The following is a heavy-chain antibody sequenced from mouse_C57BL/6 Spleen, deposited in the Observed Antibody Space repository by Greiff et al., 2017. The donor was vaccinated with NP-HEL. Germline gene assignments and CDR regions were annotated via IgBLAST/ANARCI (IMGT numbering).Heavy chain of an antibody. J-gene: IGHJ3*01. CDR2: IYPGDGDT. CDR3: AGEGYGNFAY. V-gene: IGHV1-82*01. D-gene: IGHD2-1*01. CDR1: GYAFSSSW. Sequence: VQGVESGPELVKPGASVKISCKASGYAFSSSWMNWVKQRPGKGLEWIGRIYPGDGDTNYNGKFKGKATLTADKSSSTAYMQLSSLTSEDSAVYFCAGEGYGNFAYWGQGTLVTVSA.